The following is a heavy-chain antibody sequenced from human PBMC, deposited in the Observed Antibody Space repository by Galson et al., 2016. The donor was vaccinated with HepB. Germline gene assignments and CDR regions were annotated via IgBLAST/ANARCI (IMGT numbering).Heavy chain of an antibody. CDR2: VNFGGRT. CDR1: GGSLSGFH. V-gene: IGHV4-34*01. CDR3: VTGAGWQPDY. D-gene: IGHD5-24*01. Sequence: SETLSLTCAVYGGSLSGFHWSWIRQSPGKGLEWIGEVNFGGRTHYSLSLKSRVTISLDTSNHQFSLSLSSLTAADTAVYYCVTGAGWQPDYWGQGILVTVSS. J-gene: IGHJ4*02.